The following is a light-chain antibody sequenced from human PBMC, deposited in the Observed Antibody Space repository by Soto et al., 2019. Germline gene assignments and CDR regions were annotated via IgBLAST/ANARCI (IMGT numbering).Light chain of an antibody. CDR1: SSDVGGYDY. V-gene: IGLV2-14*01. Sequence: QSPLTQPPSVSESPGQSITISCTGTSSDVGGYDYVSWYQHHPVKVPKLLIYRVNNWPSGVSSRFSGSKSGNTASLTISGLQAEDEADYYCTSYTSSGTLVFGSGTKVTVL. CDR3: TSYTSSGTLV. CDR2: RVN. J-gene: IGLJ1*01.